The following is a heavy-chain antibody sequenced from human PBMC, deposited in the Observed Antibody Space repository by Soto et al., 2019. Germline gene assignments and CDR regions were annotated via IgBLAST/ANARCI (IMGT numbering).Heavy chain of an antibody. CDR2: INPSGGST. D-gene: IGHD5-18*01. J-gene: IGHJ6*02. CDR1: GYTFTSYY. V-gene: IGHV1-46*01. Sequence: ASVKVSCKASGYTFTSYYMHWVRQAPGQRLERMGIINPSGGSTSYAQKFQGRVTMTRDTSTSTVYMELSSLRSEDTAVYYCARVDTAMINYYGMDVWGQGTTVTVSS. CDR3: ARVDTAMINYYGMDV.